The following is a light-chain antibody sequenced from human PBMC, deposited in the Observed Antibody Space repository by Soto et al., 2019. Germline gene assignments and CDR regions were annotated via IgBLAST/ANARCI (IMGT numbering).Light chain of an antibody. Sequence: EIVMTQSPATLSVSPGERATLSCRASQSVSSNLAWYQQKPGQAPRLLIYAASIRATGVPATFSGSGSGTEFTPTISILQSEDSAVYYCQQYDDWPPKHTFGQGTKLEIK. J-gene: IGKJ2*01. CDR3: QQYDDWPPKHT. CDR1: QSVSSN. V-gene: IGKV3D-15*03. CDR2: AAS.